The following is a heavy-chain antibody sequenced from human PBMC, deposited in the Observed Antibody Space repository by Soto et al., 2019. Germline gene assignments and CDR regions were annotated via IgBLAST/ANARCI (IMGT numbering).Heavy chain of an antibody. Sequence: GESLKISCQGSGYNFTTYWVYWVRQIPGKGLQWIGRIDPTDSYTEYSPSFQGHVTIPTDKSVSTAYLQWNTLKASDTAIYFCARIVGGTVRFDPWGQGTLVTVSS. CDR2: IDPTDSYT. J-gene: IGHJ5*02. CDR3: ARIVGGTVRFDP. D-gene: IGHD1-26*01. V-gene: IGHV5-10-1*01. CDR1: GYNFTTYW.